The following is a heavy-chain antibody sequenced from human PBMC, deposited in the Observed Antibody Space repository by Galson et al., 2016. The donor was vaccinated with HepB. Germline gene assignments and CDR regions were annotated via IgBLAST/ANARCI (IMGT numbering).Heavy chain of an antibody. D-gene: IGHD5-18*01. J-gene: IGHJ4*02. Sequence: CAISGDSVSSNSVAWNWIRQSPSRGLEWLGRTYYRSKWYNDYAVSVKSRITINPDTSKNQFSLQLNSVTPEDTAVYYCARAVIQGTAMGLDYWGQGTLVTFSS. CDR2: TYYRSKWYN. CDR3: ARAVIQGTAMGLDY. V-gene: IGHV6-1*01. CDR1: GDSVSSNSVA.